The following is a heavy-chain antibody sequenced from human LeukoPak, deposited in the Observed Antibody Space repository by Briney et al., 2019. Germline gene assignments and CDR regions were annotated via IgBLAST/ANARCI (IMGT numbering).Heavy chain of an antibody. CDR1: GFTFSSYA. J-gene: IGHJ6*03. Sequence: GGSLRLSCAASGFTFSSYAMSWVRQAPGKGLEWVSVIYSGGSTYYADSVKGRFTISRDNSKNTLYLQMNSLRAEDTAVYYCARWGCSSTSCYTRHYYYYYYMDVWGKGTTVTVSS. V-gene: IGHV3-53*01. D-gene: IGHD2-2*02. CDR2: IYSGGST. CDR3: ARWGCSSTSCYTRHYYYYYYMDV.